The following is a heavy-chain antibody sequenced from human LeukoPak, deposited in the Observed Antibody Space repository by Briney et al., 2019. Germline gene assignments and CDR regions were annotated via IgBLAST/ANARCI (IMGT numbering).Heavy chain of an antibody. D-gene: IGHD6-13*01. CDR2: ISSSSSTI. CDR3: ARDGGIAAAGSDY. V-gene: IGHV3-48*01. J-gene: IGHJ4*02. CDR1: GFTFSSYS. Sequence: PGGSLRLSCAASGFTFSSYSMNWVRQAPGKGLEWVSYISSSSSTIYYADSVKGRFTISRDNAKNSLYLQMNCLRAEDTAVYYCARDGGIAAAGSDYWGQGTLVTVSS.